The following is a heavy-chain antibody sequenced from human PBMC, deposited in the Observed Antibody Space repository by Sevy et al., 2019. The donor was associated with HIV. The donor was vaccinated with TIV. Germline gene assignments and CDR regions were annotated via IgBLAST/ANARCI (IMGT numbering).Heavy chain of an antibody. CDR3: ARDLPGIAARRDNYFDY. CDR2: ISSSSSYI. D-gene: IGHD6-6*01. Sequence: GGSLRLSCAASGFTFSSYSMNWVRQAPGKGLEWVSSISSSSSYIYYADSLKGRFTISRDNAKNSLYLQMNSLRAEDTAVYYCARDLPGIAARRDNYFDYWGQGTLVTVSS. J-gene: IGHJ4*02. CDR1: GFTFSSYS. V-gene: IGHV3-21*01.